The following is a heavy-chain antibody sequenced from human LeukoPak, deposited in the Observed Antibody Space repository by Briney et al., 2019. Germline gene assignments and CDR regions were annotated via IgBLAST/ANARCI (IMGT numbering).Heavy chain of an antibody. Sequence: GGSLRLSCAASGVIFNQYWMSWVRQAPGRGLEWVANIDQDGSEKHYVDSVRGRFTISRDNARNSLFLQMNSLRAEDTAVYYCARGRFSYDNTGYSSFYYWGQGTLVTVSS. CDR2: IDQDGSEK. J-gene: IGHJ4*02. CDR1: GVIFNQYW. V-gene: IGHV3-7*01. CDR3: ARGRFSYDNTGYSSFYY. D-gene: IGHD2-2*03.